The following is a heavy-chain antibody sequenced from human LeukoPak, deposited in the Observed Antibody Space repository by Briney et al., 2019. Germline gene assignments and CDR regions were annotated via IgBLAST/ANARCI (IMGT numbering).Heavy chain of an antibody. V-gene: IGHV3-30*02. CDR3: TSHSNYSFDY. Sequence: QPGGSLRLSCAASVFTFSNHGMHWVRQAPGKGLEWVAYISYDGSSKYYADSVKGRLTLSRDNSKNTVSLQMNSLRAEDTAVYYYTSHSNYSFDYWGQGTLVTVSS. D-gene: IGHD4-11*01. CDR2: ISYDGSSK. CDR1: VFTFSNHG. J-gene: IGHJ4*02.